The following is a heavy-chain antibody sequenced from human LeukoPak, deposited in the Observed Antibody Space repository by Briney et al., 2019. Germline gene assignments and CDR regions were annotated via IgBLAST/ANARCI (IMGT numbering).Heavy chain of an antibody. V-gene: IGHV3-23*01. CDR1: GFTFSSYA. D-gene: IGHD4-17*01. CDR2: ISGSGGST. CDR3: AKFNAMTTMTPFDY. J-gene: IGHJ4*02. Sequence: GRSLRLSCTSSGFTFSSYAMSWVRQAPGKGLEWVSAISGSGGSTYYADSVKGRFTISRENSKNTLYLQMNSLRAEDTAVYYCAKFNAMTTMTPFDYWGQGTLVTVSS.